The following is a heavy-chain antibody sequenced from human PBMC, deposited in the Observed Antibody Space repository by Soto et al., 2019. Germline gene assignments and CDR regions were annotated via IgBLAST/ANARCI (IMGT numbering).Heavy chain of an antibody. CDR1: GVSCSSYA. D-gene: IGHD1-26*01. CDR3: ARDNPDSGSYSGPTYAFDI. V-gene: IGHV3-30-3*01. CDR2: ISYDGSNK. Sequence: QVHQVESGGGVVQPGRSLRRSCAASGVSCSSYAMHWVHQARGKGLEWVAVISYDGSNKYYADSGKGRFTTSRDDSKNPLYLQMNSLRAEDTAEYYCARDNPDSGSYSGPTYAFDIWGQGTLVTVSS. J-gene: IGHJ3*02.